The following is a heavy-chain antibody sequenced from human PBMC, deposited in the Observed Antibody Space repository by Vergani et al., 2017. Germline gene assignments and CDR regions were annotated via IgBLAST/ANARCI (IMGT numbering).Heavy chain of an antibody. CDR3: ARVGRKYQLLYWPFDY. CDR2: IKQDGSEK. J-gene: IGHJ4*02. CDR1: GFTFSSYW. D-gene: IGHD2-2*02. Sequence: EVQLVESGGGLVQPGGSLRLSCAASGFTFSSYWMSWVRQAPGKGLEWVANIKQDGSEKYYVDSVKGRFTISRDNAKNTLYLQMNSLRAEDTAVYYCARVGRKYQLLYWPFDYWGQGTLVTVSS. V-gene: IGHV3-7*02.